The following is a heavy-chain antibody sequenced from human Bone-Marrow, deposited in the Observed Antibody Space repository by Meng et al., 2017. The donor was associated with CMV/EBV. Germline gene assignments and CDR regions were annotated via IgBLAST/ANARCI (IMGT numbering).Heavy chain of an antibody. Sequence: VKVSCKASGYTFTGYYMHWVRQAPGQGLEWMGWINPNSGGTNYAQKFQGRVTMTRDTSISTAYMELSRLRSDDTAVYYCARVAEPQKSASYDFWSGYWFDPWGQGTLVTVSS. J-gene: IGHJ5*02. CDR2: INPNSGGT. D-gene: IGHD3-3*01. CDR1: GYTFTGYY. V-gene: IGHV1-2*02. CDR3: ARVAEPQKSASYDFWSGYWFDP.